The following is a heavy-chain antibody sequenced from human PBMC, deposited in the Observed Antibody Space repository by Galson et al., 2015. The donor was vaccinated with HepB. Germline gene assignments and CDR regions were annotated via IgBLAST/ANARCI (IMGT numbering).Heavy chain of an antibody. D-gene: IGHD1/OR15-1a*01. CDR3: ARVLGGTFSIDY. CDR2: IWHDGSNK. J-gene: IGHJ4*02. V-gene: IGHV3-33*08. Sequence: SLRLSCAASGFIFNTYGMHWVRQAPGKGLEWVAIIWHDGSNKFYADSVKGRFTISRDNSKNTLYLQMNSLRAEDTAVYYCARVLGGTFSIDYWGQGTLVTVTS. CDR1: GFIFNTYG.